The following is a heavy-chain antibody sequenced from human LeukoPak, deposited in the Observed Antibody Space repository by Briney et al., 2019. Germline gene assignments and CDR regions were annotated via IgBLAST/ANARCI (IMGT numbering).Heavy chain of an antibody. J-gene: IGHJ6*03. CDR1: GGSISSYY. D-gene: IGHD3-22*01. V-gene: IGHV4-59*01. CDR2: IYYSGST. Sequence: SETLSLTCTVSGGSISSYYWSWIRQPPGKGLEWIGYIYYSGSTNYNPSLKSRVTISVDTSKNQFSLKLSSVTAADTAVYYCARDWGVGDSSGYYNYYYYMDVWGKGTTVTVSS. CDR3: ARDWGVGDSSGYYNYYYYMDV.